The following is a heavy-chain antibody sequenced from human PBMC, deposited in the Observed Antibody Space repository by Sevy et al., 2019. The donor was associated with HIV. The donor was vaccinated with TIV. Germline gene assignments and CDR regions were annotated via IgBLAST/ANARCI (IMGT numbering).Heavy chain of an antibody. D-gene: IGHD5-18*01. CDR1: GGTFSSYA. CDR3: ARERDTAMVRSSYYYGMDV. Sequence: ASVKVSCKASGGTFSSYAISWVRQAPGQGLEWMGGIIPIFGTANYAQKFQGRVTITADESTGTAYMELSSLRSEDTAVYYCARERDTAMVRSSYYYGMDVWGQGTTVTVSS. CDR2: IIPIFGTA. V-gene: IGHV1-69*13. J-gene: IGHJ6*02.